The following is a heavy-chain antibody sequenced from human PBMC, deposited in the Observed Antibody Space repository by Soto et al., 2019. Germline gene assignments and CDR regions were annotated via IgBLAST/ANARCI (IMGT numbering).Heavy chain of an antibody. CDR3: ARTYYFDSSFDY. D-gene: IGHD3-22*01. CDR1: GGSISSYY. V-gene: IGHV4-59*01. Sequence: PSETLSLTCTVSGGSISSYYWSWIRQPPGKGLEWIGNIYYSGSTNYNPSLKSRVTISVDTSKNQFSLKLSSVTAADTAVYYCARTYYFDSSFDYWGQGTLVTVS. CDR2: IYYSGST. J-gene: IGHJ4*02.